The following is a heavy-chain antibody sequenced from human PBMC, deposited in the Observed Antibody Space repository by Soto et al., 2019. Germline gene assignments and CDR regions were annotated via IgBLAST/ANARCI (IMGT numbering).Heavy chain of an antibody. CDR3: ARNLKLLWFGELNERLDPLAI. D-gene: IGHD3-10*01. V-gene: IGHV5-51*01. Sequence: PGESLKISCKGSGYSFTSYWIGWVRQMPGKGLEWMGIIYPGDSDTRYSPSFQGQVTISADKSISTAYLQWSSLKASDTAMYYCARNLKLLWFGELNERLDPLAIWGQGTMVTVSS. CDR1: GYSFTSYW. J-gene: IGHJ3*02. CDR2: IYPGDSDT.